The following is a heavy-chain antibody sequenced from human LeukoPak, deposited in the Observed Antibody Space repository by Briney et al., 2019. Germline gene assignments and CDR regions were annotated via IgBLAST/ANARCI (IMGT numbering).Heavy chain of an antibody. Sequence: TSETLSLTCTVSGGSISSSPYYWSWIRQPPGKGLEWIGEINHSGSTNYNPSLKSRVTISVDTSKNQFSLKLSSVTAADTAVYYCARLRQWLVRRKAGKYFDLWGRGTLVTVSS. D-gene: IGHD6-19*01. CDR3: ARLRQWLVRRKAGKYFDL. CDR2: INHSGST. J-gene: IGHJ2*01. V-gene: IGHV4-39*07. CDR1: GGSISSSPYY.